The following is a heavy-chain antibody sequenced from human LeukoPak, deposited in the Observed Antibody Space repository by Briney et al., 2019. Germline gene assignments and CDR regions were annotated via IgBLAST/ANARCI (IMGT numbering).Heavy chain of an antibody. J-gene: IGHJ6*03. Sequence: SETLSLTCAVFGGSFSGYYLSWIRQPPGKGLEWIGEINPGGSTDYNPSLKSRVTISMDTSKNQFSLNLTSVSAADTAVYYCARYAAGYCYFYMDVWGKGTSVTVSS. CDR3: ARYAAGYCYFYMDV. CDR1: GGSFSGYY. CDR2: INPGGST. V-gene: IGHV4-34*01. D-gene: IGHD2-21*01.